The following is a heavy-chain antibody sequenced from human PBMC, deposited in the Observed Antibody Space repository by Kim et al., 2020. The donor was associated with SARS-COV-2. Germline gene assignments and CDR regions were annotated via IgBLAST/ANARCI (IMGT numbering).Heavy chain of an antibody. D-gene: IGHD3-22*01. CDR1: GFTFSSYS. Sequence: GGSLRLSCAASGFTFSSYSMNWVRQAPGKGLESVSYISSSSSTIYYADSVKGRFTISRDNAKNSLYLQMNSLRDEDTAVYYCARDPVVVITRYYFDYWGQGTLVTVSS. J-gene: IGHJ4*02. CDR2: ISSSSSTI. V-gene: IGHV3-48*02. CDR3: ARDPVVVITRYYFDY.